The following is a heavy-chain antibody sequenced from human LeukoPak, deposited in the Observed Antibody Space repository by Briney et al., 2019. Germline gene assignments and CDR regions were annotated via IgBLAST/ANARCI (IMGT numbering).Heavy chain of an antibody. V-gene: IGHV1-46*01. CDR3: ARASLDAAMVYWYFDL. D-gene: IGHD5-18*01. J-gene: IGHJ2*01. Sequence: ASVKVSCKASGYTFTSYYMHWVRQAPGRGLEWMGVIHPSGGSTSYAQKFQGRVTMTTDTSTSTVYVELSSLRSDDTAVYYCARASLDAAMVYWYFDLWGRGTLVTVSS. CDR2: IHPSGGST. CDR1: GYTFTSYY.